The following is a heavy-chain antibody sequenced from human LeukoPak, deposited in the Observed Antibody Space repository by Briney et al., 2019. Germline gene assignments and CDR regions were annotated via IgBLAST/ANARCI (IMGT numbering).Heavy chain of an antibody. CDR1: GYTFTGYY. CDR3: ARAPYSSGWYGGWFDP. Sequence: SVKVSCKASGYTFTGYYMHWVRQAPGQGLEWMGWIIPIFGTANYAQKFQGRVTITADESTSTAYMELSSLRSEDTAVYYCARAPYSSGWYGGWFDPWGQGTLVTVSS. V-gene: IGHV1-69*13. D-gene: IGHD6-19*01. CDR2: IIPIFGTA. J-gene: IGHJ5*02.